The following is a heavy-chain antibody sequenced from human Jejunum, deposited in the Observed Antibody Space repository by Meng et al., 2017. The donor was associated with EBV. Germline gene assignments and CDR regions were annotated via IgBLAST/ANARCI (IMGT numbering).Heavy chain of an antibody. Sequence: EAGPGRVRPSQPLSRTCTVSGGSVNRGKVYWSWIRQPPGKGLEWIGYIYYSGSTNYIPSLKSRVTISLDTSKNQFSLKLSSVTAADTAVYYCAGLRYSGYDRAFDYWGQGALVTVSS. D-gene: IGHD5-12*01. CDR2: IYYSGST. CDR3: AGLRYSGYDRAFDY. CDR1: GGSVNRGKVY. V-gene: IGHV4-61*01. J-gene: IGHJ4*02.